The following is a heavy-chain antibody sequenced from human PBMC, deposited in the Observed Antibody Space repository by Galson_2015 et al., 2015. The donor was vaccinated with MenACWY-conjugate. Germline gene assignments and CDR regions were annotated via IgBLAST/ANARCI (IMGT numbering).Heavy chain of an antibody. CDR2: IKSKTDGGTT. CDR1: GFTFSNAW. D-gene: IGHD6-19*01. V-gene: IGHV3-15*01. Sequence: SLRLSCAASGFTFSNAWMSWVRQAPGKGLEWVGRIKSKTDGGTTDYAAPVKGRFTISRDDSKNTLYLQMNSLKTEDTAVYYCTTDERPGGSSGWYPTFDYWGQGTLVTVSS. J-gene: IGHJ4*02. CDR3: TTDERPGGSSGWYPTFDY.